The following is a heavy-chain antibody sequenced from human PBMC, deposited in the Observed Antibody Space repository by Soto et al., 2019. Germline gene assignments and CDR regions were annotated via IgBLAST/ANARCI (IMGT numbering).Heavy chain of an antibody. CDR2: IWYDGSNT. J-gene: IGHJ3*02. CDR3: ARAILRFLEWPPAHEAFDI. Sequence: PGGSLRLSCAASGFTFSSYGMHWVRQAQGKGLEWEAVIWYDGSNTYYADSVKGRFTMSRDNPKNTLYLQMNSLRAEDTAVYYCARAILRFLEWPPAHEAFDIWGQGTMVTVSS. V-gene: IGHV3-33*01. D-gene: IGHD3-3*01. CDR1: GFTFSSYG.